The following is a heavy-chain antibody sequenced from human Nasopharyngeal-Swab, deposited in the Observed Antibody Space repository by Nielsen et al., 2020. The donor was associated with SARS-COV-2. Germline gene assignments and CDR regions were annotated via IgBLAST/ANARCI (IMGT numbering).Heavy chain of an antibody. V-gene: IGHV1-69*01. Sequence: WVRQAPGQGLEWMGGIIPIFGTANYAQKYQGRVTITADESTSTAYMELSSLRSEDTAVYYRARDGVGATTRWFDPWGQGTLVTVSS. CDR3: ARDGVGATTRWFDP. D-gene: IGHD1-26*01. J-gene: IGHJ5*02. CDR2: IIPIFGTA.